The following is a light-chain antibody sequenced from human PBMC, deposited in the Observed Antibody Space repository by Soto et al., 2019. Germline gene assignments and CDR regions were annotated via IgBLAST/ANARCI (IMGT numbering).Light chain of an antibody. CDR3: AQYDNSPLY. CDR1: QSVSSSY. Sequence: EIVLTQSPGTLSLSPGERATLSCRASQSVSSSYLAWYQQKPGQAPRPLSYGASSRATGIPDRFSGSGSGTYFTLTTSRLEPEDFPVYYEAQYDNSPLYFSGGTKVEIK. J-gene: IGKJ4*01. CDR2: GAS. V-gene: IGKV3-20*01.